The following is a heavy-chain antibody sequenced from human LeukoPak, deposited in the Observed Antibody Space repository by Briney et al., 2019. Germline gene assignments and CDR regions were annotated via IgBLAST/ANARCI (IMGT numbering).Heavy chain of an antibody. V-gene: IGHV1-69*04. CDR2: IIPILGIA. Sequence: GASVKVSCKASGGTFSSYAISWVRQAPGQGLEWMGRIIPILGIANYAQKFQGRVTITADKSTSTAYMELSSLRSEDTAVYYCARVAADWVVTFGYWGQGTLVTVSS. J-gene: IGHJ4*02. CDR1: GGTFSSYA. D-gene: IGHD4-23*01. CDR3: ARVAADWVVTFGY.